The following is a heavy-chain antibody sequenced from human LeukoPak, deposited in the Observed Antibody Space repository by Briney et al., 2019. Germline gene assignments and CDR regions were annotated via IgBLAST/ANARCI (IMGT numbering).Heavy chain of an antibody. CDR2: ISYTGSA. CDR3: ARGVTTGLDWFDP. D-gene: IGHD1-1*01. J-gene: IGHJ5*02. CDR1: DVSISSYY. V-gene: IGHV4-59*01. Sequence: SETLSLTCTVSDVSISSYYWSWIRQPPGKGLQWIGCISYTGSATYSPSLKSRVTVSVDTSRNQFSLRMSSVTAADTAVYYCARGVTTGLDWFDPWGQGTLVTVFS.